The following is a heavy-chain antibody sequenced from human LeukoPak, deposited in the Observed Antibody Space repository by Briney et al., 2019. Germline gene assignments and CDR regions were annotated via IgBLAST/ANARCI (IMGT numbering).Heavy chain of an antibody. J-gene: IGHJ3*01. D-gene: IGHD5-24*01. Sequence: GGSLRLSCAASGFTFSSYGMHWVRQAPGKGLEWVAVILYDGSNKYYADSVKGRFTISRDNSKNTLFLQMNSLRAEDTAVYYCAKDLLGPRPLHIEMASPTSVGAFDVWGQGTMVTVSS. V-gene: IGHV3-30*18. CDR2: ILYDGSNK. CDR1: GFTFSSYG. CDR3: AKDLLGPRPLHIEMASPTSVGAFDV.